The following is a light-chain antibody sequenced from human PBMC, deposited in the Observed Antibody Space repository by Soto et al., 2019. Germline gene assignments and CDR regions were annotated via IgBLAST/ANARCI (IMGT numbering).Light chain of an antibody. CDR2: AAS. V-gene: IGKV2-28*01. Sequence: DIAMTQSPLPLPVTPGEPASVSCRSSQSLLHSNGNNYLNWYQQQPGKAPKLLIYAASSLQSGVPSRFSGSGSGTEFTLTISSLQSEDFAVYYCQQFNNWPRTLGQGTKVDIK. J-gene: IGKJ1*01. CDR3: QQFNNWPRT. CDR1: QSLLHSNGNNY.